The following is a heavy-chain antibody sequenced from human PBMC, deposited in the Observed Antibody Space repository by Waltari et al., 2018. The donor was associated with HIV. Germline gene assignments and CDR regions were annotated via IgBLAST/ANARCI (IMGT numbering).Heavy chain of an antibody. CDR3: ARHVGSFYRSSSDLGFDY. Sequence: QLQLKESGPGLVKPSETLPLTCTVSGGSISSYSNCWGWIRQPPGKGLEWIGSIFYSGSTYYNPSRKIRVTISVDTSKNQFSRRLSSVTAADTAVYYCARHVGSFYRSSSDLGFDYWGQGTLVTVSS. D-gene: IGHD6-6*01. J-gene: IGHJ4*02. CDR2: IFYSGST. V-gene: IGHV4-39*01. CDR1: GGSISSYSNC.